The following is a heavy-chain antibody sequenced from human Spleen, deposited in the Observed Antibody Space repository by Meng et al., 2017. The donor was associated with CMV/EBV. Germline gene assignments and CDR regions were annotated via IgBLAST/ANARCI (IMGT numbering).Heavy chain of an antibody. CDR3: ARGSWVYSDDDETTGLDY. V-gene: IGHV4-34*01. D-gene: IGHD5-12*01. CDR1: GSVSGHY. Sequence: GSVSGHYWSVIRQPPGKGLEWIGEINHSGSTNYNPSLKSRVTISVDASKNQFSLKLTSVTAADTAVYYCARGSWVYSDDDETTGLDYWGPGTLVTVSS. CDR2: INHSGST. J-gene: IGHJ4*02.